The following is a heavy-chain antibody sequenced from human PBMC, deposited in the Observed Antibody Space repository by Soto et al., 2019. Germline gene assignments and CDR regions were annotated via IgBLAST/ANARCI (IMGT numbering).Heavy chain of an antibody. J-gene: IGHJ4*02. Sequence: EVQLVESGGGLVKPGGSLRLSCVASGFTFSRYSINWFRQAPGKGLEWVSSISSGGNTKSYANSVKGRFTIPRDNAKNSFFLEMNSGSPENRAVYCCARGAFWGQGTLATVSS. V-gene: IGHV3-21*06. CDR1: GFTFSRYS. CDR3: ARGAF. CDR2: ISSGGNTK.